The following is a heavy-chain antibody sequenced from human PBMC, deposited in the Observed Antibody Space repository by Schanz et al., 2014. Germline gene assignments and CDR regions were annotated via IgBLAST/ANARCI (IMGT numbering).Heavy chain of an antibody. CDR3: ARGSGTFDS. Sequence: VQLVDSGGDLVKPGGSLRISCAASRFTFSNYAMSWVRQAPGKGLEWVSVIAGDGGGPNYVDSVKGRFTISRDNSDNTLYLQMNNLRAEDTAVYYCARGSGTFDSWGQGTLVTVSS. D-gene: IGHD3-3*01. V-gene: IGHV3-23*04. CDR2: IAGDGGGP. J-gene: IGHJ4*02. CDR1: RFTFSNYA.